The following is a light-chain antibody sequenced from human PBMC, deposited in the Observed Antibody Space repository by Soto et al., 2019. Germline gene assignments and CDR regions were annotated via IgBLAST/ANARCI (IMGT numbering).Light chain of an antibody. CDR3: CSYAGTFYV. CDR1: SSDVGGYNF. V-gene: IGLV2-8*01. Sequence: QSVLTQPPSASGSPGRSVTISCTGTSSDVGGYNFVSWYQQHPGKAPKLMIYEVTKRPSGVPDCFSGSKSGNTASLTVSGSQAEDEADYYCCSYAGTFYVFGTGTKVTVL. J-gene: IGLJ1*01. CDR2: EVT.